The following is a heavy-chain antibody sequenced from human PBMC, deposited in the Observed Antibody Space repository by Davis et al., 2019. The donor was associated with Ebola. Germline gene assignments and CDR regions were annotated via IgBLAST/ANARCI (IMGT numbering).Heavy chain of an antibody. V-gene: IGHV4-59*05. Sequence: SETLSLTCTVSGGSISSYYWSWIRQPPGKGLEWVGSFSSGDNTHYYNPSLRSRVTISVDTSSNQFSLKLSSATAADTAVYYCARPWYSGTYYDAYDIWGQGTMVAVSS. J-gene: IGHJ3*02. CDR3: ARPWYSGTYYDAYDI. CDR1: GGSISSYY. CDR2: FSSGDNT. D-gene: IGHD1-26*01.